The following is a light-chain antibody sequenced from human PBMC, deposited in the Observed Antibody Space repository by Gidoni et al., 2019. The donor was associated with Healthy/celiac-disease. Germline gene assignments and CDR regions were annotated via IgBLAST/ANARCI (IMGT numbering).Light chain of an antibody. CDR3: QQSYSTPFT. Sequence: DIQMTQSPSSLSASVGDRVTITCRASQSISSYLNWYQQKPGKAPKLLIYAASSLQSGVPSRFSGSGSGTDVTLTIRSLQPEDFATYYCQQSYSTPFTFGHGTKVDIK. J-gene: IGKJ3*01. CDR2: AAS. V-gene: IGKV1-39*01. CDR1: QSISSY.